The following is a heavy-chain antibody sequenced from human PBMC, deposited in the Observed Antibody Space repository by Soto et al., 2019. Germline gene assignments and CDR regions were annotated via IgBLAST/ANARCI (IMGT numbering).Heavy chain of an antibody. V-gene: IGHV4-59*01. CDR2: IYYSGST. CDR3: ARDHDGEWGDAFDI. J-gene: IGHJ3*02. Sequence: SETLSLTCTVSGGSISSYYWSWIRQPPGKGLEWIGYIYYSGSTNYNPSLKSRVTISVDTSKNQFSLKLSSVTAADTAVYYCARDHDGEWGDAFDIWGQGTMVTVSS. CDR1: GGSISSYY. D-gene: IGHD3-10*01.